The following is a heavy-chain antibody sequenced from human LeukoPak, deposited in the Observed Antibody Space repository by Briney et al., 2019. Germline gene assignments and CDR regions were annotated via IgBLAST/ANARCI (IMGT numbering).Heavy chain of an antibody. D-gene: IGHD2-2*02. V-gene: IGHV3-33*01. CDR3: AREYCSSTSCYTPYWFDP. CDR2: IWYDGSNK. Sequence: GGSLRLSCAASGFTFSSYGMHWVRQAPGNGLEWVAVIWYDGSNKYYADSVKGRFTISRDNSKNTLYLQMNSLRAEDTAVYYCAREYCSSTSCYTPYWFDPWGQGTLVTVSS. CDR1: GFTFSSYG. J-gene: IGHJ5*02.